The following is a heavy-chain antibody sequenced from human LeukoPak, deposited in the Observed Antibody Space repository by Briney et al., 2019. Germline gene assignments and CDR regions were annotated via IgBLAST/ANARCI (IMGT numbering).Heavy chain of an antibody. D-gene: IGHD3-16*02. CDR2: MSSSGSTI. V-gene: IGHV3-11*04. J-gene: IGHJ4*02. Sequence: GGSLRLSCAASGFTFSDYYMSWIRQAPGKGLEWVSYMSSSGSTIYYADSVKGRFTISRDNAKNSLYLQMNSLRAEDTAVYYCATYLNTFGGVIVPRGPSTFDYWGQGTLVTVSS. CDR1: GFTFSDYY. CDR3: ATYLNTFGGVIVPRGPSTFDY.